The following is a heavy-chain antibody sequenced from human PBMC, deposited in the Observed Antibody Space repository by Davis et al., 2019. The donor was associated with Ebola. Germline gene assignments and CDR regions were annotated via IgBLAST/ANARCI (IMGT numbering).Heavy chain of an antibody. J-gene: IGHJ4*02. V-gene: IGHV3-23*01. CDR3: ACSSWPFDY. D-gene: IGHD6-13*01. Sequence: PGGSLRLSCAASGFTFANYGMSWVRQAPGKGLVWVSGISDSGGNTYYADSVKGRLTISRDNSKNTLYLQMNSLRAEDTAVYYCACSSWPFDYWGQGTLVTVSS. CDR1: GFTFANYG. CDR2: ISDSGGNT.